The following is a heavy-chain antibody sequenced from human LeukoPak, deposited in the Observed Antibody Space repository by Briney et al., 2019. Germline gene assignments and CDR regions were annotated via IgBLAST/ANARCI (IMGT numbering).Heavy chain of an antibody. D-gene: IGHD4-11*01. CDR1: GFTFDNYA. J-gene: IGHJ4*02. Sequence: PGGSLRLSCAASGFTFDNYAMNWVRQVPGKGLEWISLISWNSGTIGYADSVKGRFTISRDNANNFLYLQMNSLRAEDTAVYYCARLMTTVSAEFDYWGQGTLVTVSS. CDR2: ISWNSGTI. CDR3: ARLMTTVSAEFDY. V-gene: IGHV3-9*01.